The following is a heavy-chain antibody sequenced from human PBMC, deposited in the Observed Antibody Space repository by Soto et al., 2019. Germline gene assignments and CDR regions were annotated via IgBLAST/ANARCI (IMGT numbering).Heavy chain of an antibody. V-gene: IGHV4-31*03. Sequence: SETLSLTCTVSGGSISSGGYYWSWIRQHPGKGLEWIGYIYYSGSTYYNPSLKSRVTISVDTSKNQFSLKLSSVTAADTAVYYCARWAEIGPYGSGSYYYFDYWGQGTLVTVSS. CDR3: ARWAEIGPYGSGSYYYFDY. J-gene: IGHJ4*02. CDR1: GGSISSGGYY. D-gene: IGHD3-10*01. CDR2: IYYSGST.